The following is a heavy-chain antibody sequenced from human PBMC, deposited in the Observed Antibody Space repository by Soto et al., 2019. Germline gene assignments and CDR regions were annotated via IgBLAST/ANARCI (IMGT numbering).Heavy chain of an antibody. CDR1: GYPFTSQY. V-gene: IGHV1-46*01. Sequence: QVQLVQSGPEVKKPGAPVKIACKASGYPFTSQYIHWVRHAPGQGFQWMGIINPRVGKTTYVQNFQGTITMFRDTSTSNLYLELTSLTSVDPAVYYCVRVAQVLAETFDSWGQGNLITVSS. CDR2: INPRVGKT. J-gene: IGHJ4*02. D-gene: IGHD3-3*02. CDR3: VRVAQVLAETFDS.